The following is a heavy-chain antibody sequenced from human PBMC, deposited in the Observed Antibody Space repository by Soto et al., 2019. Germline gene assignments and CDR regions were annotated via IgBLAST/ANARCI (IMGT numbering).Heavy chain of an antibody. D-gene: IGHD3-22*01. CDR3: ARQAERITMIVAPDDAFDI. V-gene: IGHV4-39*01. J-gene: IGHJ3*02. CDR2: IYYSGST. CDR1: GGSISSSSYY. Sequence: SETLSLTCTVSGGSISSSSYYWGWIRQPPGKGLEWIGSIYYSGSTYYNPSLKSRVTISVDTSKNQFSLKLSSVTAADTAVYYCARQAERITMIVAPDDAFDIWGQGTMVTVSS.